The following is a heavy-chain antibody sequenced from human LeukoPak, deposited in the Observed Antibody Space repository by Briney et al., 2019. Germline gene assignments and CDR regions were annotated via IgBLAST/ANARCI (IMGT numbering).Heavy chain of an antibody. CDR1: GYTFTGYH. J-gene: IGHJ4*02. CDR2: INPNSGGT. V-gene: IGHV1-2*06. Sequence: ASVKVSCKASGYTFTGYHMHWVRQAPGQGLEWMGRINPNSGGTNYAQKFQGRVTMTRDTSISTAYMELSRLRSDDTAVYYCAREAYSGSYYEGDWGQGTLVTVS. CDR3: AREAYSGSYYEGD. D-gene: IGHD1-26*01.